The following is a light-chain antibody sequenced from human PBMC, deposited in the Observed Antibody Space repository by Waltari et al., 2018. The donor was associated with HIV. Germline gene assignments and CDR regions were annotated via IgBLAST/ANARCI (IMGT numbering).Light chain of an antibody. CDR3: AAWDDSLNGVV. J-gene: IGLJ2*01. Sequence: QSVLTQPPSASGTPGQRVTISCSGGRANIGGQGVKWYQKLPGTAPKLLIYTNNQRPSGVSDRFSGSKSGTSASLAISGLQSEDEADYYCAAWDDSLNGVVFGGGTKLTVL. V-gene: IGLV1-44*01. CDR2: TNN. CDR1: RANIGGQG.